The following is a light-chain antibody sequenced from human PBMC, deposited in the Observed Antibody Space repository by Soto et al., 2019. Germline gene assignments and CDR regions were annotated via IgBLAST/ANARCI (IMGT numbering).Light chain of an antibody. CDR1: KLGDKY. CDR2: LDT. J-gene: IGLJ2*01. V-gene: IGLV3-1*01. CDR3: QAWDSSTVV. Sequence: SYELTQPPSVSVSPGQTVSITCSGDKLGDKYACWYQQKPGQSPVLIIYLDTKRPSGIPERFSGSNSGNTATLTISGTQAMDEADYYCQAWDSSTVVFGGGTKLTVL.